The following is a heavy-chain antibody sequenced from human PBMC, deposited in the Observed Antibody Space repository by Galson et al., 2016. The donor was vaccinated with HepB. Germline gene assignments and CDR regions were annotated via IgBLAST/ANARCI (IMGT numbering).Heavy chain of an antibody. V-gene: IGHV3-74*01. J-gene: IGHJ4*02. Sequence: SLRLSCAASGSTFSTYWMHWVRQAPGKGLVWVSRINSDGSSTGFADSVKGRFTISGDNAKNTLYLQMNSLRAEDTAVYYCASSVRGSGSPPGGYWGQGILVTVSS. CDR2: INSDGSST. CDR1: GSTFSTYW. CDR3: ASSVRGSGSPPGGY. D-gene: IGHD3-10*01.